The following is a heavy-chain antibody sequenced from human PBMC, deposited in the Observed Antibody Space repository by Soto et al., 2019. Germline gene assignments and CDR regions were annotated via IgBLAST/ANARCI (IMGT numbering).Heavy chain of an antibody. CDR3: ARTTITMVRGVSPDY. Sequence: PSQTLSLTCAISGDSVSSNSAAWNWIRQSPSRGLEWLGRTYYRSKWFNDYAVSVKSRITINPDTSKNQFSLQLNSVTAEDTAVYYCARTTITMVRGVSPDYWGQGTLVTVSS. CDR1: GDSVSSNSAA. CDR2: TYYRSKWFN. J-gene: IGHJ4*02. V-gene: IGHV6-1*01. D-gene: IGHD3-10*01.